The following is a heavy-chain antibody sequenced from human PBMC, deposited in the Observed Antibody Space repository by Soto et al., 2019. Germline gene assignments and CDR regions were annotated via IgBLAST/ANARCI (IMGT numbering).Heavy chain of an antibody. V-gene: IGHV4-59*01. Sequence: SETLCLTCTVSGGSISSYYWSWIRQPPGKGLEWIGYIYYSGSTNYNPSLKSRVTISVDTSKNQFSLKLSSVTAADTAVYYCARVVVPAAISYYYYMDVWGKGTTVTVSS. CDR2: IYYSGST. D-gene: IGHD2-2*02. CDR3: ARVVVPAAISYYYYMDV. J-gene: IGHJ6*03. CDR1: GGSISSYY.